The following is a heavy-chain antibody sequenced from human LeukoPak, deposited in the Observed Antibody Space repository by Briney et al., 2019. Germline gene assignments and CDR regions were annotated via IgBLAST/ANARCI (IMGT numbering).Heavy chain of an antibody. V-gene: IGHV3-21*04. D-gene: IGHD5-12*01. CDR3: AKDLRGYDFDY. CDR1: GFTFSSYS. J-gene: IGHJ4*02. CDR2: ISSSSSYI. Sequence: PGGPLRLSCAASGFTFSSYSMNWVRQAPGKGLEWVSSISSSSSYIYYADSVKGRFTISRDNSKNTLYLQMNSLRAEDTAVYYCAKDLRGYDFDYWGQGTLVTVSS.